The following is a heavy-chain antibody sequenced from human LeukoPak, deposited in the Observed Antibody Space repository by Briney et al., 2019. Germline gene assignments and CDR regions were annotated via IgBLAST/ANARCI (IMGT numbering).Heavy chain of an antibody. CDR1: GGSINSGSYY. CDR3: ARDLLGSGSPYDY. J-gene: IGHJ4*02. D-gene: IGHD3-10*01. CDR2: IYTSGST. Sequence: SETLSLTCTVSGGSINSGSYYWSWIRQPAGKGLEWIGRIYTSGSTNYNPSLKSRVTISVDTSKNQFSLKLSSVTAADTAVYYCARDLLGSGSPYDYWGQGTLVTVSS. V-gene: IGHV4-61*02.